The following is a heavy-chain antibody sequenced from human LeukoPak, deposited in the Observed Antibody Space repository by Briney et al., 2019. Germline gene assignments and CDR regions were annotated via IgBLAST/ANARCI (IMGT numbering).Heavy chain of an antibody. J-gene: IGHJ4*02. D-gene: IGHD5-12*01. CDR3: ARHGGERTEGYSGYVAFDY. Sequence: GESLKISCKGSGYSFTSYWIGWVRQMPGKGLEWMGIIYPGDSDTRYSPSFQGQVTISADKSISTAYLQWSSLKASDTAMYYCARHGGERTEGYSGYVAFDYWGQGTLVTVSS. CDR1: GYSFTSYW. V-gene: IGHV5-51*01. CDR2: IYPGDSDT.